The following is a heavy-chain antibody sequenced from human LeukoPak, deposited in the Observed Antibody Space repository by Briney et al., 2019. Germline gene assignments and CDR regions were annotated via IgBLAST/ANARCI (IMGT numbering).Heavy chain of an antibody. CDR1: GFTFSIYS. J-gene: IGHJ6*02. CDR2: ISSSSDTI. Sequence: PGGSLRLSCAASGFTFSIYSMNWVGQAPGKGLEWVSYISSSSDTIYYADSVKGRFTLSRDNAKNSLYLQMNSLRDEDTGVYYCARDQSYCAGGSCYGYYYYGLDVWGQGTTVTVSS. D-gene: IGHD2-15*01. CDR3: ARDQSYCAGGSCYGYYYYGLDV. V-gene: IGHV3-48*02.